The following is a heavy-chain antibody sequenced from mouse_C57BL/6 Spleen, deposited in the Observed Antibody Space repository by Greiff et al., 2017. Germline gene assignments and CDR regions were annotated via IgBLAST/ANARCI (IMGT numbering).Heavy chain of an antibody. V-gene: IGHV1-52*01. CDR1: GYTFTSYW. CDR2: IDPSDSET. D-gene: IGHD1-1*01. Sequence: QVQLQQPGAELVRPGSSVKLSCKASGYTFTSYWMHWVKQRPIQGLEWIGNIDPSDSETHYNQKFKDKATLTVDKSSSTAYKQLSSLTSEDAAVYYCARDGSSHWYFDVWGTGTTVTVSS. J-gene: IGHJ1*03. CDR3: ARDGSSHWYFDV.